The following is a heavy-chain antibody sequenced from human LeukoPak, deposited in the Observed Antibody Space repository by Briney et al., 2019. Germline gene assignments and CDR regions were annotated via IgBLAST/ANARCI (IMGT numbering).Heavy chain of an antibody. CDR3: AKVLGITMIVFRY. CDR2: ISGRGGGT. V-gene: IGHV3-23*01. CDR1: GFTFSSYA. Sequence: GGSLRLSCAASGFTFSSYAMSWVRPAPGKGLEWVSAISGRGGGTYYADSVKGRFTISRDNSKNTLYLQMNSLRAEDTAVYYCAKVLGITMIVFRYWGQGTLVTVSS. D-gene: IGHD3-22*01. J-gene: IGHJ4*02.